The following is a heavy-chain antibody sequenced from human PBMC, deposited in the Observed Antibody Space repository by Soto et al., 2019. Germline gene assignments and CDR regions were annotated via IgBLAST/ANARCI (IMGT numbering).Heavy chain of an antibody. J-gene: IGHJ4*02. CDR1: GGSISSTSYY. V-gene: IGHV4-39*07. D-gene: IGHD6-13*01. CDR3: ASSHAGAHITAAVH. CDR2: IYYSGRT. Sequence: PSETLSLTCTVSGGSISSTSYYWGWIRQPPGKGLEWIGSIYYSGRTYDHPSLKSRVTMSVDTSKNQFSLKLSSVTAADTAVYYCASSHAGAHITAAVHWGQGTLVTVSS.